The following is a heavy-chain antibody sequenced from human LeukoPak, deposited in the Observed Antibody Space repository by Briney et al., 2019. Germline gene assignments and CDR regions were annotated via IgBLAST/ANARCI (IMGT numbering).Heavy chain of an antibody. D-gene: IGHD3-10*01. CDR1: GGSFSGYY. J-gene: IGHJ3*02. V-gene: IGHV4-34*01. Sequence: SETLSLTCAVYGGSFSGYYWSWIRQPPGKGLEWIGEINHSGSTNYNPSLKSRVTISVDTSKNQFSLKLSSVTAADTAVYYCARRGSLLWFGEPYGAFDIWGQGTMVTVSS. CDR2: INHSGST. CDR3: ARRGSLLWFGEPYGAFDI.